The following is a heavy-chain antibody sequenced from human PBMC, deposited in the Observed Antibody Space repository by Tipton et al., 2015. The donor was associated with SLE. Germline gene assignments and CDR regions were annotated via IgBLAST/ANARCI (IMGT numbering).Heavy chain of an antibody. CDR3: ARVRPPLSIFGVVKGTDYYYMDV. Sequence: LRLSCAVYGGSFSGYYWSWIRQPPGKGLEWIGEINHSGSPNYNPSLKGRVPISVDTSKNQFSLKLSSGTAADTAVYYCARVRPPLSIFGVVKGTDYYYMDVWGKGTTVTVSS. CDR1: GGSFSGYY. CDR2: INHSGSP. D-gene: IGHD3-3*01. V-gene: IGHV4-34*01. J-gene: IGHJ6*03.